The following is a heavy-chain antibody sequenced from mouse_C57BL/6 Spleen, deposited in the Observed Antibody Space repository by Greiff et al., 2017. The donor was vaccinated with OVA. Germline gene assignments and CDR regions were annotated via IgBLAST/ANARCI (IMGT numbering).Heavy chain of an antibody. V-gene: IGHV6-3*01. CDR1: GFTFSNYW. D-gene: IGHD1-1*01. Sequence: EVKLMESGGGLVQPGGSMKLSCVASGFTFSNYWMNWVRQSPEKGLEWVAQIRLKSDNYATHYAESVKGRFTISRDDSKSSVYLQMNNVRAEDTGIYYCTEYYYASSYYFDYWGQGTTLTVSS. CDR3: TEYYYASSYYFDY. CDR2: IRLKSDNYAT. J-gene: IGHJ2*01.